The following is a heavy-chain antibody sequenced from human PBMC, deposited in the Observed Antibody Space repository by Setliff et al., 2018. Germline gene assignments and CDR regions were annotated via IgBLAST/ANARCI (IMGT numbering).Heavy chain of an antibody. V-gene: IGHV1-69*06. D-gene: IGHD1-1*01. Sequence: KVSCKASGGTLSGYAFSWVRQAPGQGLEWVGGTTPIFETAHYAQKFQDRVTITADKSTSTVYMELNSLISEDTAVYLCARDSVTLGQLERRGGFRYYDMDVWGQGTTVTVSS. J-gene: IGHJ6*02. CDR3: ARDSVTLGQLERRGGFRYYDMDV. CDR2: TTPIFETA. CDR1: GGTLSGYA.